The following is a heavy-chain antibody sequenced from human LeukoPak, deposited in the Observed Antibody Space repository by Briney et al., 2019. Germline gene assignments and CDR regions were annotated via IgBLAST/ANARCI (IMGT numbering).Heavy chain of an antibody. Sequence: GESLKISCKGSGYSFTNYWIGWVPQMPGKGLEGMGIIYPGDSETRYSPSFQGQVTISADKSISTAYLQWSSLKASDTAMYYCARQRSSSDYFDYWGQGTLVTVSS. CDR2: IYPGDSET. J-gene: IGHJ4*02. CDR3: ARQRSSSDYFDY. V-gene: IGHV5-51*01. D-gene: IGHD5-24*01. CDR1: GYSFTNYW.